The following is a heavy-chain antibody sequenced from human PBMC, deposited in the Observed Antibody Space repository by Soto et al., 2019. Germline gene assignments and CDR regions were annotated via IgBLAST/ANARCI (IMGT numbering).Heavy chain of an antibody. Sequence: PGGSLRLSCAASGFTFSSYGMHWVRQAPGKGLEWVAVIWYDGSNKYYADSVKGRFTISRENSKNTLYLQMNSLRAEDTAVYYCAREVVTGTLNYYYYGMDVWGQGTTVTVSS. D-gene: IGHD1-20*01. CDR2: IWYDGSNK. V-gene: IGHV3-33*01. J-gene: IGHJ6*02. CDR3: AREVVTGTLNYYYYGMDV. CDR1: GFTFSSYG.